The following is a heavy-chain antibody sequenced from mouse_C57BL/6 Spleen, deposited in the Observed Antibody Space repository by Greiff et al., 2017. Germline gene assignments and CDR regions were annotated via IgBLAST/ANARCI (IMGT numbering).Heavy chain of an antibody. J-gene: IGHJ4*01. Sequence: EVQLQQSGPELVKPGASVKIPCKASGYTFTDYNMDWVKQSHGKSLEWIGDINPNNGGTIYNQKFKGKATLTVDKSSSTAYMELRSLTSEDAAVYYCARRWLRYAMDYWGQGTSVTVSS. CDR3: ARRWLRYAMDY. CDR1: GYTFTDYN. CDR2: INPNNGGT. V-gene: IGHV1-18*01. D-gene: IGHD2-2*01.